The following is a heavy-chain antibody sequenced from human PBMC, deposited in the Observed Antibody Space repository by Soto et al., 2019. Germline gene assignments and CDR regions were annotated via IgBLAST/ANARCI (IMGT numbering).Heavy chain of an antibody. CDR1: GVSFSGYY. Sequence: SETLSLTCAVYGVSFSGYYWTWILQPPGTGLEWIGEINHSGSTNYNPSLKSRVTISVDTSKNQFSLKLTSVTAADTAVYYCARDKINGLFDDWGQGTLLTVSS. V-gene: IGHV4-34*01. CDR3: ARDKINGLFDD. D-gene: IGHD2-8*01. J-gene: IGHJ4*02. CDR2: INHSGST.